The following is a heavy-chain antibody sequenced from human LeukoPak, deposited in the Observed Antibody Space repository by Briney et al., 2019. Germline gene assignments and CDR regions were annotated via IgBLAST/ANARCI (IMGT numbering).Heavy chain of an antibody. CDR1: GFTFSSYG. Sequence: QPGGSLRLSCAASGFTFSSYGMHWVRQAPGKGLEWVALISYDGSDQYYADSVKGRFTISRDNSKNTLYLQMNSLRAEDTAVYYCARGYGGNSGAFDIWGQGTMVTVSS. V-gene: IGHV3-30*03. CDR3: ARGYGGNSGAFDI. J-gene: IGHJ3*02. CDR2: ISYDGSDQ. D-gene: IGHD4-23*01.